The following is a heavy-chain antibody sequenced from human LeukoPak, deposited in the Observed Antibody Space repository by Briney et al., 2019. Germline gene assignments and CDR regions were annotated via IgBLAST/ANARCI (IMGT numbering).Heavy chain of an antibody. D-gene: IGHD3-3*01. J-gene: IGHJ4*02. CDR2: ISAYNGNT. Sequence: ASVRVSCKASGYSSTPETITWVRQAPGQGLEWMGWISAYNGNTNYAQKLQGRVTMTTDTSTSTAYMELRSLRSDDTAVYYCARNTIFGVVNLDYWGQGTLVTVSS. V-gene: IGHV1-18*01. CDR1: GYSSTPET. CDR3: ARNTIFGVVNLDY.